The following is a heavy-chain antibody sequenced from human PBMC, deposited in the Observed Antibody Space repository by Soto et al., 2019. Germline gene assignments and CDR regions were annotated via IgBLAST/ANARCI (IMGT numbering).Heavy chain of an antibody. Sequence: GGSLRLSCAASGFTFSSYSMNWVRQAPGKGLEWVSSISSSSSYIYYADSVKGRFTISRDNAKNSLYLQMNSLRAEDTAVYYCAREHSSSWYVWFDPWGQGTLVTVSS. CDR3: AREHSSSWYVWFDP. D-gene: IGHD6-13*01. J-gene: IGHJ5*02. CDR2: ISSSSSYI. V-gene: IGHV3-21*01. CDR1: GFTFSSYS.